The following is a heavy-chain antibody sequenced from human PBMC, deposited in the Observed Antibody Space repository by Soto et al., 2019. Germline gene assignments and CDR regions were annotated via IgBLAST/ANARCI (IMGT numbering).Heavy chain of an antibody. CDR1: GFTFSSYS. V-gene: IGHV3-21*01. D-gene: IGHD6-13*01. Sequence: PGGSLRLSCAASGFTFSSYSMNWVRRAPGKGLEWVSSISSSSYIYYADSVKGRFTISRDNAKNSLYLQMNSLRAEDTAVYYCARDKKQQLVPTEFDYWGQGTLVTVSS. CDR3: ARDKKQQLVPTEFDY. CDR2: ISSSSYI. J-gene: IGHJ4*02.